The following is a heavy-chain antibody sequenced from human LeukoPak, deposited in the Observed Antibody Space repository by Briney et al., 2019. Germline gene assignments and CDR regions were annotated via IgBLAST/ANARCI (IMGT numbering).Heavy chain of an antibody. CDR3: ASFSLWLALVQPYES. Sequence: PSETLSLTYTLPSPFISRSSNCWGWIRQPPGKGLEWIGSIYYSGSTYYNPSLKSRVTISVDPSKNQFSLKQSSVTSVAAAVSAVASFSLWLALVQPYESWGQGALVTVSS. CDR2: IYYSGST. J-gene: IGHJ4*02. CDR1: SPFISRSSNC. V-gene: IGHV4-39*01. D-gene: IGHD6-19*01.